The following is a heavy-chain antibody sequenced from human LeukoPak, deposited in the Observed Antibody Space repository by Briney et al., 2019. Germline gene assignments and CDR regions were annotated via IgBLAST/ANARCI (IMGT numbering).Heavy chain of an antibody. J-gene: IGHJ3*02. CDR1: GGSFTSYY. V-gene: IGHV4-34*01. Sequence: PSETLSLTCAVYGGSFTSYYWSWIRQPPGKGLEWIGEIDERRRAILNPSLKSRVTISIDTSNNQFSLKLSSVTAADTAVYYCARITDRTTFGEIMHGFDIWGQGTPVTVSS. CDR2: IDERRRA. CDR3: ARITDRTTFGEIMHGFDI. D-gene: IGHD3-3*01.